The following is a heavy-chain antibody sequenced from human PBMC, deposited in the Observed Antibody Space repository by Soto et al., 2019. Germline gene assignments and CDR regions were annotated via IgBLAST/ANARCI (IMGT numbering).Heavy chain of an antibody. Sequence: PGESLKISCKASGYSLTSYWIGWVRQRPGKGLEWMGIVYPGDSDTRYNPSFRGQVTISVDRSTSTAYLQWSSLKASDTAMYYCTRRAGYIDYWGYATVSTVSP. D-gene: IGHD6-13*01. CDR2: VYPGDSDT. V-gene: IGHV5-51*01. CDR3: TRRAGYIDY. CDR1: GYSLTSYW. J-gene: IGHJ4*01.